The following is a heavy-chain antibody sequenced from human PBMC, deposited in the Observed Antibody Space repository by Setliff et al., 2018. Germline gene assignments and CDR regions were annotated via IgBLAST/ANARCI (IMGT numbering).Heavy chain of an antibody. J-gene: IGHJ4*02. V-gene: IGHV1-18*01. CDR1: GYTFTNFG. D-gene: IGHD3-22*01. Sequence: GASVKVSCKASGYTFTNFGITWVRQAPGQGLEWMGWININNFNTKYAQKLQDRVTMTTDTSTSTAYMDLRSLRSDDTAMYYCARINFYVSSGYYYAPDYWGQGTLVTVSS. CDR3: ARINFYVSSGYYYAPDY. CDR2: ININNFNT.